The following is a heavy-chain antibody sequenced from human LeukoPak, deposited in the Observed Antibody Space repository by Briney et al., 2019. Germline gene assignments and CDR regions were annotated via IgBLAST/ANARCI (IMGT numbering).Heavy chain of an antibody. CDR3: ERDHPLLWVGELEKTWFDP. J-gene: IGHJ5*02. D-gene: IGHD3-10*01. V-gene: IGHV1-18*01. CDR2: ISAYNGNT. Sequence: VASVKVSCKASGYTFTSYGISWVRQAPGQGLEWMGWISAYNGNTNYAQKLQGRVTMTTDTSTSTAYMELRSLRSDDTAVYYCERDHPLLWVGELEKTWFDPLGQGTLATDSA. CDR1: GYTFTSYG.